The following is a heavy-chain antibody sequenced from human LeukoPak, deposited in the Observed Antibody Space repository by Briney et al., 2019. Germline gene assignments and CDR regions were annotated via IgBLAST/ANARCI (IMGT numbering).Heavy chain of an antibody. CDR1: GFTVSSNY. Sequence: GGSLRLSCAASGFTVSSNYMSWVRQAPGKGLEWVSVIYSDGSTYYAASVKGRFTISRDNSKNTLFLQMNSLRVEDTAVYFCAGEAPGIAARTGAFDIWGQGTMVTVSS. D-gene: IGHD6-6*01. V-gene: IGHV3-53*01. CDR2: IYSDGST. CDR3: AGEAPGIAARTGAFDI. J-gene: IGHJ3*02.